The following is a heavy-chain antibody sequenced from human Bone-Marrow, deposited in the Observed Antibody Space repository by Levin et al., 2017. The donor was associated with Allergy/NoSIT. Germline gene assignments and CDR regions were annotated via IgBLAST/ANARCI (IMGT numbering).Heavy chain of an antibody. CDR1: GYTFTGYY. V-gene: IGHV1-2*02. CDR3: ARGFADDVDY. D-gene: IGHD1-1*01. J-gene: IGHJ4*02. Sequence: GESLKISCKASGYTFTGYYMHWVRQAPGQGLEWMGWINPNSGGTNYAQKFQGRVTMTRDTSISTAYMELSRLRSDDTAVYYCARGFADDVDYWGQGTLVTVSS. CDR2: INPNSGGT.